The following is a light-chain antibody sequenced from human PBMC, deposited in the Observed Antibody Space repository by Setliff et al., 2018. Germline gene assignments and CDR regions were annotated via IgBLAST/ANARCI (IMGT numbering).Light chain of an antibody. CDR3: SSYTTSTFWV. V-gene: IGLV2-14*01. CDR2: EVS. J-gene: IGLJ3*02. CDR1: SSDIGSTKY. Sequence: QSVLAQPASVSGSPGQSITISCTGTSSDIGSTKYVSWYQQHPAKAPKLMIYEVSNRPSGVSNRFSGSKSGNTAPLTISGLQAEDEADYYCSSYTTSTFWVFGGGTKVTVL.